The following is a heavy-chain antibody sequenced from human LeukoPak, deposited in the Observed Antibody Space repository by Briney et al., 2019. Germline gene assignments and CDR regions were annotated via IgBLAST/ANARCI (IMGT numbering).Heavy chain of an antibody. V-gene: IGHV4-39*01. CDR1: GGSISSYY. Sequence: SETLSLTCTVSGGSISSYYWDWIRQPPGKGLEWIGSIYYSGSTYYNPSLKSRVTTSVDTSKNQFSLKLSSVTAADTAVYYCARHKNDILTPVDYWGQGTLVTVSS. D-gene: IGHD3-9*01. J-gene: IGHJ4*02. CDR2: IYYSGST. CDR3: ARHKNDILTPVDY.